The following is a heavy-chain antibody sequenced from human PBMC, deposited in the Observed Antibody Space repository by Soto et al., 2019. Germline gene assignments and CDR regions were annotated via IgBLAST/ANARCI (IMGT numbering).Heavy chain of an antibody. Sequence: GESLKISCKGFGYSFTDYWIGWVRQMPGKGLEWMGIIYPDDSDIRYSPSFQGQVTISVDKSITTAYLQWSNLKASDTGMYYCARRYSASYYHMDFWGQGTLVTSPQ. CDR2: IYPDDSDI. V-gene: IGHV5-51*01. CDR1: GYSFTDYW. D-gene: IGHD1-26*01. CDR3: ARRYSASYYHMDF. J-gene: IGHJ4*02.